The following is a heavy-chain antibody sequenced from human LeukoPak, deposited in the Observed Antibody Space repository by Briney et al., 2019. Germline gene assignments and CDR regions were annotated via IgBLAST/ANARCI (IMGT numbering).Heavy chain of an antibody. CDR1: GFTFSSHG. V-gene: IGHV3-30*03. J-gene: IGHJ6*03. CDR2: ISYDGSNK. CDR3: ARGRGYDASYMDV. D-gene: IGHD5-12*01. Sequence: PGGSLRLSCAASGFTFSSHGMHWVRQAPGKGLEWVAVISYDGSNKYYADSVKGRFTISRDNSKNTLYLQMNSLRAEDTAVYYCARGRGYDASYMDVWGKGTTVTVSS.